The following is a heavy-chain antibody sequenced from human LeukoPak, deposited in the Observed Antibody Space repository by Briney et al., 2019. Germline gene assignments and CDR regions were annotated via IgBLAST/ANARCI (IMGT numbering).Heavy chain of an antibody. Sequence: GGSLRLSCAASGCTLSSYSMNWVRQAPGKGLEWVSYISSSSSTIYYADSVKGRFTISRDNAKNSLYLQMNSLRAEDTAVYYCARDVNFWSGYFDYWGQGNLVTVSS. V-gene: IGHV3-48*01. CDR3: ARDVNFWSGYFDY. CDR2: ISSSSSTI. D-gene: IGHD3-3*01. J-gene: IGHJ4*02. CDR1: GCTLSSYS.